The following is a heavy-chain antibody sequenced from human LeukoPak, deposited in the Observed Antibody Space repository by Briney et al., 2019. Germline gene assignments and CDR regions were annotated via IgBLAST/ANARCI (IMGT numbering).Heavy chain of an antibody. CDR3: ARGRIAAAFRYYYYYGMDV. CDR2: INHSGST. CDR1: GGSFSGYY. D-gene: IGHD6-13*01. J-gene: IGHJ6*02. V-gene: IGHV4-34*01. Sequence: SETLSLTCAVYGGSFSGYYWSWIRQPPGKGLEWIGEINHSGSTNYNPSLKSRVTISVDTSKNQFSLKLSSVTAADTAVYYCARGRIAAAFRYYYYYGMDVWGQGTTVTVSS.